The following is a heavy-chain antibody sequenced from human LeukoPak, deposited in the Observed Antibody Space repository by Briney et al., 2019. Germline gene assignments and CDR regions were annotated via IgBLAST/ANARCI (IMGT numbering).Heavy chain of an antibody. Sequence: GESLKISCKGSGYSFTSSWIGWVRQLPGKGLEWLGSIYPGDSDTRYSPSFQGQVTISADKSISTAYLQWSSLKASDTAMYYCARLGRNCSGGSCYSGGWFDPWGQGTLVTVSS. CDR1: GYSFTSSW. D-gene: IGHD2-15*01. J-gene: IGHJ5*02. CDR2: IYPGDSDT. V-gene: IGHV5-51*01. CDR3: ARLGRNCSGGSCYSGGWFDP.